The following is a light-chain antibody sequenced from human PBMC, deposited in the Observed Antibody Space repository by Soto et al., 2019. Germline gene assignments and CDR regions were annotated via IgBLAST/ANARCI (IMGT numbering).Light chain of an antibody. Sequence: DIVMTQSPLSLPVTPGEPASISCRSSQSLLHSNGYNYLDWYMQKPGQSPQVLIYLGYNRASGVPDRFSGSGAGTDFTLKISRVEAEDVGVYYCMQALQTPLTFGQGTKVEIK. J-gene: IGKJ1*01. V-gene: IGKV2-28*01. CDR2: LGY. CDR3: MQALQTPLT. CDR1: QSLLHSNGYNY.